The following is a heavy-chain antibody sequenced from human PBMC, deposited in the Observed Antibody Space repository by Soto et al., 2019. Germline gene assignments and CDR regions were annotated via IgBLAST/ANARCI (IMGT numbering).Heavy chain of an antibody. CDR2: IKSKTDGGTI. D-gene: IGHD1-1*01. Sequence: GGSRRLSCAASGFTFSNAWMSWVRQAPGKGLEWVGRIKSKTDGGTIDYAAPVKGRFTLSRDDSKNTLYLQMNSLKTEDTAVYYCTAHDPINRNWGQGTLVTVSS. V-gene: IGHV3-15*01. J-gene: IGHJ4*02. CDR1: GFTFSNAW. CDR3: TAHDPINRN.